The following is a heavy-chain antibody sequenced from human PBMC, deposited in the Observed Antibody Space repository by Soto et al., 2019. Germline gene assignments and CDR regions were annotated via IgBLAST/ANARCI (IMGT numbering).Heavy chain of an antibody. V-gene: IGHV3-30*18. CDR3: AKDGGKWLVRAVYFDY. D-gene: IGHD6-19*01. Sequence: QVQLVESGGGVVQPGRSLRLSCAASGFTFSSYGMHWVRQAPGKGLEWVAVISYDGSNKYYADSVKGRFTISRDNSKNTLYLQMNSLRAEDSAVYYCAKDGGKWLVRAVYFDYWGQGTLVTVSS. CDR2: ISYDGSNK. J-gene: IGHJ4*02. CDR1: GFTFSSYG.